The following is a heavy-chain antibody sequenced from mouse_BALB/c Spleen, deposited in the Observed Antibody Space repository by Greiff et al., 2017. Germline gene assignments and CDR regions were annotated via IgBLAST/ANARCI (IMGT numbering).Heavy chain of an antibody. CDR1: GFTFTDYY. D-gene: IGHD2-14*01. CDR2: IRTKANGYTT. J-gene: IGHJ1*01. Sequence: EVQVVESGGGLVQPGGSLRLSCATSGFTFTDYYMSWVRQPPGKALEWLGFIRTKANGYTTEYSASVKGRFTISRDNSQSILYLQRNTLRADDSANYYSARYKNAGTRWYFDVWGAGTTVTVSS. CDR3: ARYKNAGTRWYFDV. V-gene: IGHV7-3*02.